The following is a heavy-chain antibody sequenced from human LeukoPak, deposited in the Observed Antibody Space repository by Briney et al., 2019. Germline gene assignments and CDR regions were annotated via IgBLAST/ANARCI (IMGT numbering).Heavy chain of an antibody. J-gene: IGHJ4*02. D-gene: IGHD6-19*01. Sequence: GGSLRLSCAASGFTFSSYSMNWVLQAPGKGLEWVSSISSSSSYIYYADSVKGRFTISRDNAKNSLYLQMNSLRAEDTAVYYCARGAGIAVAGQVDYWGQGTLVTVSS. CDR1: GFTFSSYS. CDR3: ARGAGIAVAGQVDY. CDR2: ISSSSSYI. V-gene: IGHV3-21*01.